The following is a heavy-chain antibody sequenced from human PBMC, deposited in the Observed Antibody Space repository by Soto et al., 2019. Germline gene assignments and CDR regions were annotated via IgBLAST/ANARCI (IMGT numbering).Heavy chain of an antibody. V-gene: IGHV3-11*01. D-gene: IGHD6-19*01. CDR2: ISVRGSSI. J-gene: IGHJ3*01. Sequence: QVQLVESGGGLVKPGGSLRLSCVASGFTFSDYYISWIRQAPGKGLEWVSYISVRGSSIYYADSVKGRFTISRDNAKNSQYLQMDSLRAEDTAVYYCARDVSGLWLVRGAFDLWGQGTMVTVSS. CDR3: ARDVSGLWLVRGAFDL. CDR1: GFTFSDYY.